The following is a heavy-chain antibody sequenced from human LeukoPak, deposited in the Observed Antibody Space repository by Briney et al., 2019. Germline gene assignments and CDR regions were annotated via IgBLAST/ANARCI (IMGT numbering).Heavy chain of an antibody. CDR1: GGSISSYY. Sequence: PSETLSLTCTVSGGSISSYYRSWIRQPPGKGLEWIGYIYYSGSTNYNPSLKSRVTISVDTSKNQFSLKLSSVTAADTAVYYCARCIAAASFDPWGQGTLVTVSS. CDR2: IYYSGST. J-gene: IGHJ5*02. V-gene: IGHV4-59*08. CDR3: ARCIAAASFDP. D-gene: IGHD6-13*01.